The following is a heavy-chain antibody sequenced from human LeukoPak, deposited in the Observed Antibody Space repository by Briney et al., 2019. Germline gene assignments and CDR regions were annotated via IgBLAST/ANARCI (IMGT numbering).Heavy chain of an antibody. CDR2: ISGSGGST. CDR1: GFTFRSYG. Sequence: GGSLRLSCAASGFTFRSYGMHWVRQAPGKGLEWVSAISGSGGSTYYADSVKGRFTISRDNSKNTLYLQMNSLRAEDTAVYYCAKDIKIVGATWLDYWGQGTLVTVSS. D-gene: IGHD1-26*01. J-gene: IGHJ4*02. CDR3: AKDIKIVGATWLDY. V-gene: IGHV3-23*01.